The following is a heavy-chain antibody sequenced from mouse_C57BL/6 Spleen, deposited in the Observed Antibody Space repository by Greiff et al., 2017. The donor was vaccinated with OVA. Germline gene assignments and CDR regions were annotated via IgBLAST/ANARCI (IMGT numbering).Heavy chain of an antibody. CDR3: AREGANWDVGVDY. V-gene: IGHV1-42*01. CDR2: INPSTGGT. CDR1: GYSFTGYY. J-gene: IGHJ2*01. Sequence: VQLQQSGPELVKPGASVKISCKASGYSFTGYYMNWVKQSPEKSLEWIGEINPSTGGTTYNQKFKAKATLTVDKSSSTAYMQLKSLKSEDSAVYYGAREGANWDVGVDYWGQGTTLTVSS. D-gene: IGHD4-1*01.